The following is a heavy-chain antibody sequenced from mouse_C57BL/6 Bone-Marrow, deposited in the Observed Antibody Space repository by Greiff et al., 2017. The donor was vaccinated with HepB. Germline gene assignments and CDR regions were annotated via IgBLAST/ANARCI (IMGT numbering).Heavy chain of an antibody. D-gene: IGHD2-2*01. J-gene: IGHJ3*01. CDR1: GYTFTSYT. V-gene: IGHV1-4*01. CDR3: ARRLYGYPWFAD. Sequence: VQLQQSGAELARPGASVKMSCKASGYTFTSYTMHWVQQRPGQGLEWIGYINPSSGYTKYNQKFKDKATLTADKSSSTAYMQLSSLTSEDSAVYYCARRLYGYPWFADWGQGTLVTVSA. CDR2: INPSSGYT.